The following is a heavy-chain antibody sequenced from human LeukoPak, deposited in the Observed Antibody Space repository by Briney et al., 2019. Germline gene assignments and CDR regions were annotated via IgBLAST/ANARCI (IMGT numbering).Heavy chain of an antibody. Sequence: GASVKVSCKASGYTFTGYYMHWVRQAPGQGLAWMGWINPNSGGTNYAQKFQGRVTMTRDTSISTAYMELSRLRSDDTAVYYCARDLGGSYSHAFDIWGQGTMVTVSS. CDR1: GYTFTGYY. J-gene: IGHJ3*02. D-gene: IGHD1-26*01. V-gene: IGHV1-2*02. CDR3: ARDLGGSYSHAFDI. CDR2: INPNSGGT.